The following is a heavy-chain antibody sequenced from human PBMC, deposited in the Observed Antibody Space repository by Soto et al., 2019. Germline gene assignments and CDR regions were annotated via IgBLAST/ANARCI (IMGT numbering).Heavy chain of an antibody. CDR3: ARDRNLAAAGKIYYYYGMDV. CDR2: IYYSGST. CDR1: GGSISSYY. J-gene: IGHJ6*02. D-gene: IGHD6-13*01. Sequence: SETLSLTCTVSGGSISSYYWSWIRQPPGKGLEWIGYIYYSGSTNYNPSLKSRVTISVDTSKNQFSLKLSSVTAADTAVYYCARDRNLAAAGKIYYYYGMDVWSQGTTVTVSS. V-gene: IGHV4-59*01.